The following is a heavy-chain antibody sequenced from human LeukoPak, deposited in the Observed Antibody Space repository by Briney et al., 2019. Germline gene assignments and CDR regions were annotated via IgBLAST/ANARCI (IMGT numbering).Heavy chain of an antibody. Sequence: ASVKVSCKASGYTFTGYYMHWVRQAPGQGLEWMGWINPNSGGTNYAQKFQGRVTMTRDTSISTAYMELSRLRSDDTAVYYCARITSVDTAIDGLDYWGQGTLVTVSS. CDR2: INPNSGGT. CDR1: GYTFTGYY. CDR3: ARITSVDTAIDGLDY. D-gene: IGHD5-18*01. V-gene: IGHV1-2*02. J-gene: IGHJ4*02.